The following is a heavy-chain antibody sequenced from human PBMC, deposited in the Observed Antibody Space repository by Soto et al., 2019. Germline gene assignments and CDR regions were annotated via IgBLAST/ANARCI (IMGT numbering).Heavy chain of an antibody. D-gene: IGHD6-19*01. J-gene: IGHJ6*02. CDR3: ARDPKQGLTDRVLSYGMDV. V-gene: IGHV1-18*04. CDR1: GYTFTSYG. CDR2: ISAYNGNT. Sequence: ASVKVSCKASGYTFTSYGISWVRQAPGQGLEWMGWISAYNGNTNYAQKLQGRVTMTTDTSTSTAYMELRSLRSDDTAVYYCARDPKQGLTDRVLSYGMDVWGQGTTVTVSS.